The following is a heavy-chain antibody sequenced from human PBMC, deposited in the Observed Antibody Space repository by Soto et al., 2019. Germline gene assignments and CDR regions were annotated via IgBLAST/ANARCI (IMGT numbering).Heavy chain of an antibody. D-gene: IGHD4-4*01. CDR1: GGSIKNSGYY. V-gene: IGHV4-31*01. Sequence: QVQLQESGPGLVKPSQTLSLTCTVSGGSIKNSGYYWSWIRQHPEKGLEWIGYISYSGSTDYAPSLKSLVTMSVDTSKNQFSLNLTSVTAADTAVYYCGRDAVTKRDFYYYGMDVWGRGTTVTVSS. CDR2: ISYSGST. CDR3: GRDAVTKRDFYYYGMDV. J-gene: IGHJ6*02.